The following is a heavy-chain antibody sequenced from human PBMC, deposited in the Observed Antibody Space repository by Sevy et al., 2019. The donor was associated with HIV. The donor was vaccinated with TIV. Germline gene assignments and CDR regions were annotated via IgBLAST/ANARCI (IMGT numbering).Heavy chain of an antibody. CDR2: IRGKANNYAT. V-gene: IGHV3-73*01. J-gene: IGHJ4*02. CDR1: GFTFSDAA. CDR3: SIYYDIRAFDS. D-gene: IGHD3-22*01. Sequence: GGSLRLSCAGSGFTFSDAAIHWVRQAYGKGLEWLGRIRGKANNYATAYAASVKDRFSISRNDLKDTAYLQMNSLRTEDAAMYYCSIYYDIRAFDSWGQGTQVTVSS.